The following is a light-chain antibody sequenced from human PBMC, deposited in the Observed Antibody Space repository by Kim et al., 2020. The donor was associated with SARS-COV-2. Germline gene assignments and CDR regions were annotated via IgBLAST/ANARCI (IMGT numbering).Light chain of an antibody. CDR3: QQYYSYPRT. Sequence: ASTGDRVTITWRASQGISGYLAWYQQKPGKAPKLLIYAASTLQSGVPSRFSGSGSGTDFTLTISCLQSEDFATYYCQQYYSYPRTFGQGTKVDIK. J-gene: IGKJ1*01. CDR1: QGISGY. V-gene: IGKV1-8*01. CDR2: AAS.